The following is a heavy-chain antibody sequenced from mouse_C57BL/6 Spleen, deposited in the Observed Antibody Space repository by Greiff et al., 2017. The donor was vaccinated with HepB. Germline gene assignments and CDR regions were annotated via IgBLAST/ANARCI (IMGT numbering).Heavy chain of an antibody. J-gene: IGHJ4*01. V-gene: IGHV1-62-2*01. CDR2: FYPGSGSI. CDR3: ARHGEEGYSNYVAMDY. Sequence: QVHVKQSGAELVKPGASVKLSCKASGYTFTEYTIHWVKQRSGQGLEWLGWFYPGSGSIKYNEKFKDKATLTADKSSSTVYMELSRLTSEDSAVYFCARHGEEGYSNYVAMDYWGQGTSVTVSS. CDR1: GYTFTEYT. D-gene: IGHD2-5*01.